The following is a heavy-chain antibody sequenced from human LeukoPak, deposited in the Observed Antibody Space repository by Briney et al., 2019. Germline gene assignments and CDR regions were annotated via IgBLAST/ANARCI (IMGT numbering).Heavy chain of an antibody. CDR2: INRDGRDT. CDR3: ARTSVSGSYYVDFDY. D-gene: IGHD3-10*01. Sequence: PGGSLRLSCAASGFTISNHWMHWVRQTPGKGLVWVSRINRDGRDTRYADSAKGRFTISRDTAKNTVYLQMNSLRAEDTAVYYCARTSVSGSYYVDFDYWGQGTLVTVSS. J-gene: IGHJ4*02. V-gene: IGHV3-74*01. CDR1: GFTISNHW.